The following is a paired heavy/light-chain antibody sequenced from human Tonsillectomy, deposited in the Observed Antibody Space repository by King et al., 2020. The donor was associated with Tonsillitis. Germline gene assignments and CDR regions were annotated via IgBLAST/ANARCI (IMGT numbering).Heavy chain of an antibody. D-gene: IGHD2-2*01. J-gene: IGHJ4*02. Sequence: QVQLVESGGGVVQPGRSLRLSCAASGFTFSSYAMHWVRQAPGKGLEWVAVISYDGGYDYYADSVKGRFTISRDNSKNLMYLQMSSLRAEDTAVYYCARARGYCSYTTCPSGDFWGQGTLVTVSS. CDR3: ARARGYCSYTTCPSGDF. CDR1: GFTFSSYA. V-gene: IGHV3-30*15. CDR2: ISYDGGYD.
Light chain of an antibody. J-gene: IGKJ2*01. V-gene: IGKV1-8*01. CDR3: QQYYTYPFT. CDR1: QGISSY. CDR2: AAS. Sequence: AIQMTQSPSSFSASTGDRVTITCRASQGISSYLAWYQQKPGKAPKLLIYAASTLQSGVPSRFSGSGSGTDFTLTISCLQSEDFATYYCQQYYTYPFTFGQGTKLEI.